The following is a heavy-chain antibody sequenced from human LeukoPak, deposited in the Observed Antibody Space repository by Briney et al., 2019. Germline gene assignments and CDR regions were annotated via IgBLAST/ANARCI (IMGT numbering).Heavy chain of an antibody. D-gene: IGHD3-22*01. Sequence: PGGSLRLPCVASGFIFSNYGMHWVRQAPGKGLEWVAVIWYDGSNKYYADSVKGRFTISRDNSKNTVYLQMNSLRVEDTAIYYCARDDYYDRSGYPGYWGQGTLVTVSS. V-gene: IGHV3-33*01. CDR2: IWYDGSNK. CDR1: GFIFSNYG. CDR3: ARDDYYDRSGYPGY. J-gene: IGHJ4*02.